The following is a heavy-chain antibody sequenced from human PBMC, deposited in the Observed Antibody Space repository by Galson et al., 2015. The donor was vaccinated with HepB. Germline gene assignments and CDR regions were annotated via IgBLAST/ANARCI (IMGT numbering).Heavy chain of an antibody. Sequence: QSGAEVKKPGESLRISCKGSGYTFTAFWITWVRQIPGKGLEWMGRIDPSDSYTDYSPSFQGQVTISADKSIGTAYLQWNSLKASDTAIYYCARRGWGSSFWYFDLWGHGTLATVSS. CDR3: ARRGWGSSFWYFDL. CDR2: IDPSDSYT. J-gene: IGHJ2*01. D-gene: IGHD7-27*01. CDR1: GYTFTAFW. V-gene: IGHV5-10-1*04.